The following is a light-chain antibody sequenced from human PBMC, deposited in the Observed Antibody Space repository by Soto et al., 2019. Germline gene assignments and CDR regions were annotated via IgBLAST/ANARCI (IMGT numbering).Light chain of an antibody. Sequence: QSALTQPPSVSGSPGQSVTISCTGTSSDVGSYNRVSWYQQPPGTAPKLMIYEVSNRPSGVPDRFSGSKSGNTASPTISGLQAEDEADYYCSLYTSSSIVVFGGGTKLTVL. CDR3: SLYTSSSIVV. CDR1: SSDVGSYNR. CDR2: EVS. J-gene: IGLJ2*01. V-gene: IGLV2-18*01.